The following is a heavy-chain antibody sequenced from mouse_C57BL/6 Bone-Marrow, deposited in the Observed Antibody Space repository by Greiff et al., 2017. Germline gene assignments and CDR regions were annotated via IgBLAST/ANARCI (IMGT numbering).Heavy chain of an antibody. Sequence: VQLQQSGTVLARPGASVKMSCKTSGYTFPSYWMHWVKQRPGQGLEWIGAIYPGNSDTSYNQKFKGKAKLTAVTSASTAYMELSSLTNEDSAVYYCSTTVVATFDYWGQGTTLTVSS. CDR1: GYTFPSYW. CDR3: STTVVATFDY. D-gene: IGHD1-1*01. V-gene: IGHV1-5*01. CDR2: IYPGNSDT. J-gene: IGHJ2*01.